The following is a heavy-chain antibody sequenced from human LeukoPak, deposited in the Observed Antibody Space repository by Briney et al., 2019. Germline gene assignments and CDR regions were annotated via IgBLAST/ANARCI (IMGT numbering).Heavy chain of an antibody. CDR1: GFTFSSCG. D-gene: IGHD4-23*01. CDR2: ISASGYNT. V-gene: IGHV3-23*01. J-gene: IGHJ4*02. CDR3: ARDYGGSSPFDY. Sequence: GGSLRLSCEASGFTFSSCGMSWVRQAPGKGLEWVSTISASGYNTYYADSVQGRFTISRDNAKNSLYLHMNSLRAEDTAVYYCARDYGGSSPFDYWGQGTLVTVSS.